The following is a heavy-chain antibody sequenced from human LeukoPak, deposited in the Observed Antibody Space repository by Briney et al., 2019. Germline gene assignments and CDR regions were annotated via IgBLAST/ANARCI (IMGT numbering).Heavy chain of an antibody. CDR3: AKDGYSSGWSHFDY. CDR2: ISGSGGST. Sequence: PGASLRLSCAASGFTFSSYAMSWVRQAPGKGLEWDSAISGSGGSTYYADSVKGRFTISRDNSKNTLYLQMNSLRAEDTAVYYCAKDGYSSGWSHFDYWGQGTLVTVSS. D-gene: IGHD6-19*01. V-gene: IGHV3-23*01. CDR1: GFTFSSYA. J-gene: IGHJ4*02.